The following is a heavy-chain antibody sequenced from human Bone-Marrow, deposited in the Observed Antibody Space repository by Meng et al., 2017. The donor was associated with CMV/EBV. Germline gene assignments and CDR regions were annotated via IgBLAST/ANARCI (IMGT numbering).Heavy chain of an antibody. Sequence: GESLKISCAASGFTFSSYAMHWVRQAPGKGLEWVAVISYDGSNKYYADSVKGRFTISRDNSKNTLYLQMNSLRAEDTDVYYCARVGGSYYALDYWGQGTLVTVSS. CDR2: ISYDGSNK. CDR3: ARVGGSYYALDY. V-gene: IGHV3-30-3*01. D-gene: IGHD1-26*01. J-gene: IGHJ4*02. CDR1: GFTFSSYA.